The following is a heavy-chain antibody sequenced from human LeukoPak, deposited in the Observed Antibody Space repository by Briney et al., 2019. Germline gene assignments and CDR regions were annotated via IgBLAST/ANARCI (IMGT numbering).Heavy chain of an antibody. V-gene: IGHV4-34*01. J-gene: IGHJ6*03. Sequence: SETLSLTCAVYGGSFSGYYWSWIRQPPGKGLEWIGEINHSGSTNYNPSLKSRVTISVDTSKNQFSLKLSYVTAADTAVYYCASTGSPYYYYYMDVWGKGTTVTVSS. D-gene: IGHD4-17*01. CDR1: GGSFSGYY. CDR2: INHSGST. CDR3: ASTGSPYYYYYMDV.